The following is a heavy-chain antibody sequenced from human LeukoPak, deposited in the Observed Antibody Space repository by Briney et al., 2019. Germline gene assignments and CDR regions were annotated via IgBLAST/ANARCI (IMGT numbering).Heavy chain of an antibody. D-gene: IGHD6-13*01. Sequence: SETLSLTCTVSGYSISSGYYWDWIRQPPGKGLEWIGSIYHSGNTYYNPSLKSRVTISVDTSKNQVSLKVSSVTAADTAVYYCARGSYSGSWYPFDYWGQGTLVTVFS. CDR1: GYSISSGYY. V-gene: IGHV4-38-2*02. CDR3: ARGSYSGSWYPFDY. J-gene: IGHJ4*02. CDR2: IYHSGNT.